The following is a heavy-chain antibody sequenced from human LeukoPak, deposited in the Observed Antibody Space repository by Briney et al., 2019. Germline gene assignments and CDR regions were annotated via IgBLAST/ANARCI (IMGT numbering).Heavy chain of an antibody. CDR1: GYTFTGYY. J-gene: IGHJ4*02. D-gene: IGHD1-26*01. V-gene: IGHV1-2*02. CDR3: ARDRGSQPFIDY. Sequence: ASVKVSCKASGYTFTGYYVHWVRRAPGHGLEWLGWINPNSGGTNYAQKSQGRVTMTRDTYISTDYMELSRLRSDDTAVYYCARDRGSQPFIDYWGQGTLVTVSS. CDR2: INPNSGGT.